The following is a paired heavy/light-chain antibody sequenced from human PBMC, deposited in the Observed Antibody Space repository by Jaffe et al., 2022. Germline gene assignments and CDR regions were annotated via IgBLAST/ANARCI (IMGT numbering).Light chain of an antibody. CDR2: GAS. CDR3: QQYNNWPLT. CDR1: QSVSSN. J-gene: IGKJ4*01. V-gene: IGKV3-15*01. Sequence: EIVMTQSPATLSVSPGERATLSCRASQSVSSNLVWYQQKPGQAPRLLIYGASTRATGIPARFSGSGSGTEFTLTISSLQSEDFAVYYCQQYNNWPLTFGGGTKVEIK.
Heavy chain of an antibody. D-gene: IGHD2-15*01. J-gene: IGHJ5*02. CDR2: IHHSGRT. Sequence: QVQLQESGPGLVKPSETLSLTCAVSSYSISSGLYWGWIRQSPGKGLEWIGSIHHSGRTYINPSLKSRVTISVDTSKNQFSLKLSSVTAADTAVYYCARRDGINWFDPWGQGTLVTVSS. CDR3: ARRDGINWFDP. CDR1: SYSISSGLY. V-gene: IGHV4-38-2*01.